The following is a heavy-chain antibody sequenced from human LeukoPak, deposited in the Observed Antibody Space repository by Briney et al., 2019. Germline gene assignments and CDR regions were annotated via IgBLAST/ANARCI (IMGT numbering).Heavy chain of an antibody. CDR1: GFTFSSYA. CDR3: ARERTRSGSPDYFDY. CDR2: ISYDGSNK. J-gene: IGHJ4*02. V-gene: IGHV3-30-3*01. Sequence: GGSLRLSCAASGFTFSSYAMHWVRQAQGKGLEWVAVISYDGSNKYYADSVKGRFTISRDNSKNTLYLQMNSLRAEDTAVYYCARERTRSGSPDYFDYWGQGTLVTVSS. D-gene: IGHD1-26*01.